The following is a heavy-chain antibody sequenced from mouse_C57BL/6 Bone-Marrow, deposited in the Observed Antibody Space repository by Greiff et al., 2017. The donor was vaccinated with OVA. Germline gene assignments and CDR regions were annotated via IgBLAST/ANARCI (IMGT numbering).Heavy chain of an antibody. CDR1: GYTFTSYW. CDR2: IHPNSGST. CDR3: ARGDYYGSSYDV. V-gene: IGHV1-64*01. D-gene: IGHD1-1*01. Sequence: VQLQQSGAELVKPGASVKLSCKASGYTFTSYWMHWVKQRPGQGLEWIGMIHPNSGSTNYNEKFKSKATLTVDKSSSTAYMQLSSLTSEDSAVYYCARGDYYGSSYDVWGTGTTVTGSA. J-gene: IGHJ1*03.